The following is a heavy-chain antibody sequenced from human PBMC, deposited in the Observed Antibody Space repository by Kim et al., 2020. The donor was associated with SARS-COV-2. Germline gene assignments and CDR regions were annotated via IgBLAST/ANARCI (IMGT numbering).Heavy chain of an antibody. J-gene: IGHJ4*02. CDR3: ARLVPSYYDSSGYKGGPFDY. Sequence: GESLKISCKGSGYSFTSYWIGWVRQKPGKGLEWMGIIYPGDSDTRYSPSFQGQVTISADKSISTAYLQWSSLKASDTAMYYCARLVPSYYDSSGYKGGPFDYWGQETLVTVSS. V-gene: IGHV5-51*01. D-gene: IGHD3-22*01. CDR2: IYPGDSDT. CDR1: GYSFTSYW.